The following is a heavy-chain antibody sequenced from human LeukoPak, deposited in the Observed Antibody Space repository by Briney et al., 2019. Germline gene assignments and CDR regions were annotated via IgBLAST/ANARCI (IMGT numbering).Heavy chain of an antibody. Sequence: GGSLRLSCAASGFTFSSYWMHWVRQAPGKGLVWVSRINSDGSSTSYADSVKGRFTISRDNAKNTLYLQMNSLRAEDTAVYYCARDLYCSGGSCYSGDWFDPWGRGTLVTVSS. J-gene: IGHJ5*02. V-gene: IGHV3-74*01. CDR3: ARDLYCSGGSCYSGDWFDP. CDR1: GFTFSSYW. D-gene: IGHD2-15*01. CDR2: INSDGSST.